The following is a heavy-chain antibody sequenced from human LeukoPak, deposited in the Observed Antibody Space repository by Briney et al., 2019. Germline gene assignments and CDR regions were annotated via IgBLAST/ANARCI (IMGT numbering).Heavy chain of an antibody. J-gene: IGHJ4*02. V-gene: IGHV3-43*01. Sequence: GGSLRLSCAASGFTFDDYTMHWVRQAPGKGLEWVSLISWDGGSTYYADSVKGRFTISRGNSKNSLYLQMNSLRTEDTALYYCAKDLLGYFDYWGQGTLVTVSS. CDR3: AKDLLGYFDY. CDR2: ISWDGGST. D-gene: IGHD7-27*01. CDR1: GFTFDDYT.